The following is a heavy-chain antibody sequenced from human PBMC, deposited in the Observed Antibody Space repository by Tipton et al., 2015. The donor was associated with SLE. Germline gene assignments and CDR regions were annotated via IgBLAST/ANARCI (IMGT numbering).Heavy chain of an antibody. Sequence: GLVKPSETLSLTCNVSGYSISSGYYWGWIRQFPGKGLEWIGSFYHSGSTYYNPSLKSRVTISVDTSKNQFSLKLSSVTAADTAVYYCARNPITMVRGVIPGAFDIWGQGTLVTVS. CDR1: GYSISSGYY. CDR3: ARNPITMVRGVIPGAFDI. V-gene: IGHV4-38-2*02. J-gene: IGHJ3*02. D-gene: IGHD3-10*01. CDR2: FYHSGST.